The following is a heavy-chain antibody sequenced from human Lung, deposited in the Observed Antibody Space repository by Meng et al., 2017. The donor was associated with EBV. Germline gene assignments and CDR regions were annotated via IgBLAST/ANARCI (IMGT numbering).Heavy chain of an antibody. CDR1: GESVSSNNAA. Sequence: QVQLQPSGPGLVRPSHTLSLTCAISGESVSSNNAAWNWIRQSPTRGLEWLGRTYYRSKWYNDYAVALKSRITIKPDTSKNQCSLQLNSVTPEDTATYYCARDAGGWTAAFDLWGQGTMVTVSS. V-gene: IGHV6-1*01. CDR3: ARDAGGWTAAFDL. J-gene: IGHJ3*01. CDR2: TYYRSKWYN. D-gene: IGHD3/OR15-3a*01.